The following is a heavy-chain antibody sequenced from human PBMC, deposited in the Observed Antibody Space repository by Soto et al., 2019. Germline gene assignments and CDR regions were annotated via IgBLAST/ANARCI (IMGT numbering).Heavy chain of an antibody. CDR3: ARVPKRQGGRYYHYYGMDV. V-gene: IGHV1-8*01. CDR1: GYTFTNYD. D-gene: IGHD6-25*01. CDR2: MNPNSGNT. Sequence: ASVKVSCKASGYTFTNYDINWVRQATGQGLEWMGWMNPNSGNTGYAQKFQGRVTMTRNTSISTAYMELSSLRSEDTAVYYCARVPKRQGGRYYHYYGMDVWGQGTTGTASS. J-gene: IGHJ6*02.